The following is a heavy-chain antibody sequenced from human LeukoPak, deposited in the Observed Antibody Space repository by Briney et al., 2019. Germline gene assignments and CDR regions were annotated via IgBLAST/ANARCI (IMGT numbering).Heavy chain of an antibody. J-gene: IGHJ6*03. D-gene: IGHD3-16*01. V-gene: IGHV3-21*01. CDR3: ARAGLTHYYYMDV. CDR1: GFTVSSYS. CDR2: ISSSSSYI. Sequence: PGGSLRLSCAASGFTVSSYSMNWVRQAPGKGLEWVSSISSSSSYIYYADSVKGRFTISRDNAKNSLYLQMNSLRAEDTAVYYCARAGLTHYYYMDVWGKGTTVTVSS.